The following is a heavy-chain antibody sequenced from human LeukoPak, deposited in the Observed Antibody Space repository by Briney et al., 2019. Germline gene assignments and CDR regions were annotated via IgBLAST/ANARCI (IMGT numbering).Heavy chain of an antibody. D-gene: IGHD1-26*01. J-gene: IGHJ4*02. CDR3: ARDQVVGADFDY. V-gene: IGHV3-48*01. Sequence: PGGSLRLSCAASGFTFNTYTMNWVRQAPGKGLEWVSYISGSSGIIDYADSVRGRFTISRDNAKNSLYLQMNSLRAEDTAVYYCARDQVVGADFDYWGQGTLVTVSS. CDR2: ISGSSGII. CDR1: GFTFNTYT.